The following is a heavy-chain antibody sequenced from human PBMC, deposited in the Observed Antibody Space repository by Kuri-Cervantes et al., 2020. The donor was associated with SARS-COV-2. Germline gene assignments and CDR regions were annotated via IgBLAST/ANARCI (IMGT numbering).Heavy chain of an antibody. CDR2: IYYSGST. J-gene: IGHJ4*02. CDR3: ARGGCTRSLDY. Sequence: SETLSLTCTVSGGSISSSSYYWGWIRQPPGKGLEWIGSIYYSGSTYYNPSLKSRVTISVDTSKNQFSLKLSSVTAADTAVYYCARGGCTRSLDYWGQGTLVTVSS. V-gene: IGHV4-39*07. D-gene: IGHD2-2*01. CDR1: GGSISSSSYY.